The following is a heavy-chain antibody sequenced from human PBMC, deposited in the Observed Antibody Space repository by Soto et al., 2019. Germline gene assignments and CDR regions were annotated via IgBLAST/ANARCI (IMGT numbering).Heavy chain of an antibody. J-gene: IGHJ4*02. CDR1: GFTFDDYA. Sequence: EVQLVESGGGLVQPGRSLRLSCAASGFTFDDYAMHWVRQAPGKGLEWVSGISWNSGSIGYADSVKGRFTISRDNAKNSLYLQMNSLRAEDTALYYCAKDIRRYSYGAGYFDYWGQGTLVTVSS. V-gene: IGHV3-9*01. CDR2: ISWNSGSI. D-gene: IGHD5-18*01. CDR3: AKDIRRYSYGAGYFDY.